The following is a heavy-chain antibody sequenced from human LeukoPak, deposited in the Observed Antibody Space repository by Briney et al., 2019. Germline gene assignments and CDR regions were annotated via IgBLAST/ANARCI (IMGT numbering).Heavy chain of an antibody. CDR2: INSDGRST. V-gene: IGHV3-74*01. D-gene: IGHD6-13*01. CDR1: GFTFSRYY. Sequence: GGSLRLSCAASGFTFSRYYMHWVRQAPGKGLVWVSRINSDGRSTTYADSVRGRFTVSRDNAKNTLYLQINSLKDKDTAMYYCTRVFVGDEYSSSGYWGQGTLVTVSS. CDR3: TRVFVGDEYSSSGY. J-gene: IGHJ4*02.